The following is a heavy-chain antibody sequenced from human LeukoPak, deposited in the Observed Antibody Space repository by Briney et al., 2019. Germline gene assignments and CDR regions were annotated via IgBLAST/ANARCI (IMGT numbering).Heavy chain of an antibody. V-gene: IGHV3-48*04. CDR1: GFTFSNYN. Sequence: GGPLRLSCATSGFTFSNYNMNWVRQAPGKGLEWVSYISSSSSAMYYADSVKGRFTISRDNAKNSLYLQMNSLRAEDTAVYYCAKERGSYYYYGMDVWGQGTTVTVSS. CDR3: AKERGSYYYYGMDV. D-gene: IGHD1-1*01. CDR2: ISSSSSAM. J-gene: IGHJ6*02.